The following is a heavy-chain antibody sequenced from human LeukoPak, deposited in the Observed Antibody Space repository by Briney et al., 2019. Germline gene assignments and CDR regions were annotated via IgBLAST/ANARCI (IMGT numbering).Heavy chain of an antibody. CDR3: ASTIFGGFDP. CDR2: INWNGGST. CDR1: GFTFDDYG. J-gene: IGHJ5*02. D-gene: IGHD3-3*01. V-gene: IGHV3-20*04. Sequence: GGSLRLSCAASGFTFDDYGMNWVRQAPGKGLEWVSGINWNGGSTGYADSVKSRFTISRDNAKNSLYLQMNSLRAENTALYYCASTIFGGFDPWGQGTLVTVSS.